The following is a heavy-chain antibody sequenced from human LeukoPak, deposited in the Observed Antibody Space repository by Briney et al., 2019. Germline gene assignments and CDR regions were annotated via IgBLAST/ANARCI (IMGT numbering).Heavy chain of an antibody. J-gene: IGHJ4*02. CDR3: ARGPYCSSTSCYTRLTRVGATFLDY. CDR1: GGSFSGYY. Sequence: PSETLSLTCAVYGGSFSGYYWSWIRQPPGKGLEWIGEINHSGSTNYNPSLKSRVTISVDTSKNQFSLKLSSVTAADTAVYYCARGPYCSSTSCYTRLTRVGATFLDYWGQGTRVTVSS. CDR2: INHSGST. D-gene: IGHD2-2*02. V-gene: IGHV4-34*01.